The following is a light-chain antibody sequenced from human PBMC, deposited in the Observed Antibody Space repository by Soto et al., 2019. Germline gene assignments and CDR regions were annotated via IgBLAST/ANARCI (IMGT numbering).Light chain of an antibody. CDR2: RNN. Sequence: QAVVTQPPSASGTPGQRVTMSCSGGSSNIASNFVYWYQQVPGTAPKLLIYRNNQRPSGVPDRFSGSKSATSASLAITGLRSEDDADYLCAAWDGTLATLVFGGGTKLTVL. CDR3: AAWDGTLATLV. V-gene: IGLV1-47*01. CDR1: SSNIASNF. J-gene: IGLJ3*02.